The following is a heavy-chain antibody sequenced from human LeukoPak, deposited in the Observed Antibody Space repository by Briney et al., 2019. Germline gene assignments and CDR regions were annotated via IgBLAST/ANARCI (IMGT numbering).Heavy chain of an antibody. V-gene: IGHV3-33*06. D-gene: IGHD6-13*01. Sequence: GRSLRPSCAASGFTFSSYGMHWVRQAPGKGLEWVAVIWYDGSNKYYADSVKGRFTISRDNSKNTLYLQMNSLRAEDTAVYYCAKGVSMGYGAEQLTHYFDYWGQGTLVTVSS. J-gene: IGHJ4*02. CDR2: IWYDGSNK. CDR1: GFTFSSYG. CDR3: AKGVSMGYGAEQLTHYFDY.